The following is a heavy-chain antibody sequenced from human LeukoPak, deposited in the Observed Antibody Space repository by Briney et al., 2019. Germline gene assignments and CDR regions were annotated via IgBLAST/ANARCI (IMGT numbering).Heavy chain of an antibody. CDR1: GGTFSSYA. V-gene: IGHV1-69*01. CDR3: ARDGDYYDSSGYFSLDY. J-gene: IGHJ4*02. D-gene: IGHD3-22*01. CDR2: IIPIFGTA. Sequence: GSSVKVSCKASGGTFSSYAISWVRQAPGQGLEWMGGIIPIFGTANYAQKFQGRVTITADESTSTAYMELSSLRSKDTAVYYCARDGDYYDSSGYFSLDYWGQGTLVTVSS.